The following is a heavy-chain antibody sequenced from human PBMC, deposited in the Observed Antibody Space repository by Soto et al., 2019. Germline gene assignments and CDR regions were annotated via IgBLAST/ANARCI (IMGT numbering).Heavy chain of an antibody. Sequence: GESLKISCQGSGYTFSRYWIGWVRQMPGKGLEWMGIIYPADSNTRYSPSFQGQVTMSVDKSISTAYLQWRSLQASDTAMYYCVRHAVSSYSLGWFDPWGQGTLVTVSA. CDR1: GYTFSRYW. D-gene: IGHD3-10*01. CDR2: IYPADSNT. CDR3: VRHAVSSYSLGWFDP. J-gene: IGHJ5*02. V-gene: IGHV5-51*01.